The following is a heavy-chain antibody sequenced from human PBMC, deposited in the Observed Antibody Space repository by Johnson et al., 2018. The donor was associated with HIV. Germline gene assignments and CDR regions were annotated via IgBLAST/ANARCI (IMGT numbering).Heavy chain of an antibody. CDR3: AKVRGLSDDTFDI. Sequence: QVQLVESGGGVVQPGRSLRLSCAASGFTFSSYAMHWVRQAPAKGLEWVAVISYDGSNKYYADSVKGRFTIPRDNSKNTLYLQMNSLRAEDTAVYYCAKVRGLSDDTFDIWGQGTMVTVSS. V-gene: IGHV3-30*04. J-gene: IGHJ3*02. D-gene: IGHD5-12*01. CDR2: ISYDGSNK. CDR1: GFTFSSYA.